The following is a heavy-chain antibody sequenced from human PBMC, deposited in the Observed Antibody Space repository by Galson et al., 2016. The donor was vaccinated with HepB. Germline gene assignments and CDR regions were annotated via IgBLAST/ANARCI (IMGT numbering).Heavy chain of an antibody. V-gene: IGHV3-53*01. CDR3: AGTEHYGSTGYHLLSRHRRLTTYWYFDL. CDR1: VFTISNNY. CDR2: LHSGDAT. Sequence: SLRLSCAASVFTISNNYMSWVRQAPGKGLEWVSLLHSGDATDYADSVKGRFTISRADSNNTLYPQMNSLRVEDTAGYFFAGTEHYGSTGYHLLSRHRRLTTYWYFDLWGRGALVTVSS. J-gene: IGHJ2*01. D-gene: IGHD3-9*01.